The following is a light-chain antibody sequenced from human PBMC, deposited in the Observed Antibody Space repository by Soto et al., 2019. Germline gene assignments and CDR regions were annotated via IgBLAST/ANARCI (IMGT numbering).Light chain of an antibody. V-gene: IGKV3-15*01. CDR1: QSVSSN. CDR2: GAS. Sequence: EIVMTQSPATPSVSPGERATLSCRASQSVSSNLAWYQQKPGQAPRLLIYGASTRATGIPSRFSGSGSGTEFTLTISSLQPDDFATYYCQQYLTYSSLTFGGGTKVDIK. J-gene: IGKJ4*01. CDR3: QQYLTYSSLT.